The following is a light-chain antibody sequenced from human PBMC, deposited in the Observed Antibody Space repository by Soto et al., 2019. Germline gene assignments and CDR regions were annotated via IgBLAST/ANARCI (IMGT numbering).Light chain of an antibody. CDR3: QQRSNWPKT. J-gene: IGKJ5*01. CDR1: QSVSSY. Sequence: EIVLTQSRAALSLSPGERANLSCRASQSVSSYLAWYQQKPGQAPRLLIYDASNRATGIPARFSGSGSGTDFTLTISSLEPEDFAVYYCQQRSNWPKTFGQGTRLEIK. CDR2: DAS. V-gene: IGKV3-11*01.